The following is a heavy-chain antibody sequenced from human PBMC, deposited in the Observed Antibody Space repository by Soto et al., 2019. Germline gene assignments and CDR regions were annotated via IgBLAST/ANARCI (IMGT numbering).Heavy chain of an antibody. CDR3: ARGEDYSRLFHYLDY. V-gene: IGHV1-2*02. Sequence: WASVKASCKVSGYTFTGYYRHGARQAPGQGLEWMGWINPDNGAANYAQQFQGRVTMTRDTSISTVYLEFSSLRSDDTDVYFCARGEDYSRLFHYLDYWGQGALVTVSS. CDR1: GYTFTGYY. CDR2: INPDNGAA. J-gene: IGHJ4*02. D-gene: IGHD3-16*01.